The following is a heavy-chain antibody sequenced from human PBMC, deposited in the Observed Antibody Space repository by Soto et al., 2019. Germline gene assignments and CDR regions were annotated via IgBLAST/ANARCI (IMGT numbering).Heavy chain of an antibody. CDR1: GFTFSSYG. CDR2: ISYDGSNK. D-gene: IGHD5-18*01. V-gene: IGHV3-30*18. Sequence: PGGSLRLSCAASGFTFSSYGMHWVRQAPGKGLEWVAVISYDGSNKYYADSVKGRFTISRDNSKNTLYLQMNSLRAEDTAVYYCAKDAHEDSYGPLDYWGKGTLVTVSS. CDR3: AKDAHEDSYGPLDY. J-gene: IGHJ4*02.